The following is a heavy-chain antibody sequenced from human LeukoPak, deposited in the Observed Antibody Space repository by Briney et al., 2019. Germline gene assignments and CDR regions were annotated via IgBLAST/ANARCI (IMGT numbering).Heavy chain of an antibody. V-gene: IGHV3-13*01. Sequence: PGGSLRLSCAASGFTVSSYDMHWVRQATGKGLEWVSGIASAGDTYYPGSVKGRFTISRENAKNSLYLQMNNLRAGDTAVYYCARGKNYYDSSGYYHDAFDIWGQGTMVTVSS. CDR2: IASAGDT. CDR3: ARGKNYYDSSGYYHDAFDI. J-gene: IGHJ3*02. D-gene: IGHD3-22*01. CDR1: GFTVSSYD.